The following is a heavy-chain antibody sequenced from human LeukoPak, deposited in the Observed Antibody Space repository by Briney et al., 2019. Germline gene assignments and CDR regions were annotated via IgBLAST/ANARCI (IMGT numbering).Heavy chain of an antibody. CDR3: ARTIAAAGTAGY. V-gene: IGHV3-21*01. CDR1: GFTFSSYS. Sequence: GGSLRLSCAASGFTFSSYSMNWVRQAPGKGPEWVSSISSSSSYIYYADSVKGRFTISRDNAKNSLYLQMNSLRAEDTAVYYCARTIAAAGTAGYWGQGTLVTVSS. J-gene: IGHJ4*02. D-gene: IGHD6-13*01. CDR2: ISSSSSYI.